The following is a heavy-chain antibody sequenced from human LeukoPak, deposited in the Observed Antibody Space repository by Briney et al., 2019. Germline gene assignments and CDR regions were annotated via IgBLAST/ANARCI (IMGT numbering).Heavy chain of an antibody. V-gene: IGHV3-53*01. Sequence: GGSLRLSCAASGFTVSSNYMSWVRQAPGKGLEWVSDIYSGGSTYYADSVKGRLTISRDNSKNTLYLPLISQRAEDTAVFYCAKLAIGERGAFDIWGQGTMVTVSS. CDR2: IYSGGST. CDR3: AKLAIGERGAFDI. J-gene: IGHJ3*02. D-gene: IGHD3-10*01. CDR1: GFTVSSNY.